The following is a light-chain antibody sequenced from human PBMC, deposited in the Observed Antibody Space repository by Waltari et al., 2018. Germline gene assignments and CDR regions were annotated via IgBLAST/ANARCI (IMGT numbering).Light chain of an antibody. CDR2: WAS. Sequence: IVMPQSPAPLAVSLGEGATTNCKPSPSVLYGSHNKNYFARYQQKPAQHPKVLISWASTRESGVPERVSGSGSGTEFTLTISSLQAEDVALYYCQQYYSTPTWTFGQGTKVEIK. CDR3: QQYYSTPTWT. J-gene: IGKJ1*01. V-gene: IGKV4-1*01. CDR1: PSVLYGSHNKNY.